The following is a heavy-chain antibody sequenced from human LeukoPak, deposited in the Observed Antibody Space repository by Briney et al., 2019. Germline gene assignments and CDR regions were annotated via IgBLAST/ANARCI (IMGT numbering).Heavy chain of an antibody. CDR1: GFTFSDYY. CDR2: ISSSGSTI. J-gene: IGHJ4*02. CDR3: ARASKMYDILTPDCYFDC. Sequence: GGSLRLSCAASGFTFSDYYMSWIRQAPGKGLEWVSYISSSGSTIYYADSVKGRFTISRDNAKNSLYLQMNSLRAEDTAVYYCARASKMYDILTPDCYFDCWGQGTLVTVSS. D-gene: IGHD3-9*01. V-gene: IGHV3-11*01.